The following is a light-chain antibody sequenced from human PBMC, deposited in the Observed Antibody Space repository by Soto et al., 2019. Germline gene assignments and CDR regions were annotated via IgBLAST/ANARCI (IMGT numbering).Light chain of an antibody. J-gene: IGLJ1*01. Sequence: QSALTQPASVSGSPGQSIAISCTGTNSDVGAYNFVSWYQQYPGKAPKLIIHEVNNRPSGVSDRFSGSKSGNTAPLTISGLQADDEADYYCSSFTTYNTRVFGTGTKVTVL. CDR2: EVN. V-gene: IGLV2-14*01. CDR1: NSDVGAYNF. CDR3: SSFTTYNTRV.